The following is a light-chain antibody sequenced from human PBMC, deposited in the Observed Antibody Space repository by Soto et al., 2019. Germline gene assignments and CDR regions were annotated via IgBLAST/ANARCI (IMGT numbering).Light chain of an antibody. Sequence: QSVLTQPPSASGTPGQRVTIYCSGSSSNIGSHTVNWYQQLPGTAPKLLIYSNNLRPSGVPDRFSGSKSGTSASLAISGLQSEDEADYYCATWDGSLNWVFGGGTKLTVL. CDR2: SNN. CDR3: ATWDGSLNWV. V-gene: IGLV1-44*01. CDR1: SSNIGSHT. J-gene: IGLJ3*02.